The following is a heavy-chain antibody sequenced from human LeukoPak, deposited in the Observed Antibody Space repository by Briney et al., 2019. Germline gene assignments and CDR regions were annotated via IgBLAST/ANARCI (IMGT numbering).Heavy chain of an antibody. V-gene: IGHV3-53*01. CDR3: ARDDRTVVPGTFDN. Sequence: GGSLRLSCAASGFTVSSSFMSWVRDAPGTGLQWVSVIYRDGTTYYADSVRGRFTISRDNSKNTLYLQMNSLRVEDTAVYYCARDDRTVVPGTFDNWGQGTLVTVSS. CDR2: IYRDGTT. D-gene: IGHD6-13*01. J-gene: IGHJ4*02. CDR1: GFTVSSSF.